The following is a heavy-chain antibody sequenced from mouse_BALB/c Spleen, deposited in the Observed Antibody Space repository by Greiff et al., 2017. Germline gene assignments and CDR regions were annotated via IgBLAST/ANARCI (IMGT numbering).Heavy chain of an antibody. Sequence: EVKLVESGPGLVKPSQSLSLTCTVTGYSITSDYAWNWIRQFPGNKLEWMGYISYSGSTSYNPSLKSRISITRDTFKNQFFLQLNSVTTEDTATYYCARLGFVYDGHYWGQGTTLTVSS. V-gene: IGHV3-2*02. CDR3: ARLGFVYDGHY. CDR2: ISYSGST. J-gene: IGHJ2*01. D-gene: IGHD2-3*01. CDR1: GYSITSDYA.